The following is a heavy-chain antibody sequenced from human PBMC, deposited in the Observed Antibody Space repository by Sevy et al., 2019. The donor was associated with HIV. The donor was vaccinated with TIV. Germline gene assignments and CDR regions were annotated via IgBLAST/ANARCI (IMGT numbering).Heavy chain of an antibody. Sequence: GGSLRLSCTASGFAFSSYSMTWVRQAPGKGLEWVAVIWYDGSNKYYADSVKGRFTISRDNSKNTLYLQMNSLRAEDTAVYYCAMNYYDSSGSSFFFDYWGQGTLVTVSS. J-gene: IGHJ4*02. CDR3: AMNYYDSSGSSFFFDY. CDR1: GFAFSSYS. V-gene: IGHV3-33*08. D-gene: IGHD3-22*01. CDR2: IWYDGSNK.